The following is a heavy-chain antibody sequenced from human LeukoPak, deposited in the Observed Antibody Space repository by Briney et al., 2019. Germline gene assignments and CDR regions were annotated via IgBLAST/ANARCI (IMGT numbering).Heavy chain of an antibody. CDR1: GGSVRSDSNY. J-gene: IGHJ6*02. V-gene: IGHV4-61*01. Sequence: PSETLSLTCTVSGGSVRSDSNYWSWIRQPPGKGLEWIGYISYSGTTDYNPSLKSRVSMSLGTSKNEISLKLDSVTAADTAVYYCARDRRYSMDVWGQGTTVTVSS. CDR3: ARDRRYSMDV. CDR2: ISYSGTT.